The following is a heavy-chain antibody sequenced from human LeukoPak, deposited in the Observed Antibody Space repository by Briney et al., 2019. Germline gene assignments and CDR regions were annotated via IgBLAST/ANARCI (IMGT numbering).Heavy chain of an antibody. CDR2: ISAYNGNT. D-gene: IGHD3-10*01. CDR1: GYTFTSYG. Sequence: ALVKVSCKASGYTFTSYGICWVRQAPGQGLEWMGWISAYNGNTNYAQKFQGRVTMTTDTSTSTAYMELRSLISDDTAVYYCGRVGRFGALSNDYWGQGTLVTVSS. CDR3: GRVGRFGALSNDY. V-gene: IGHV1-18*01. J-gene: IGHJ4*02.